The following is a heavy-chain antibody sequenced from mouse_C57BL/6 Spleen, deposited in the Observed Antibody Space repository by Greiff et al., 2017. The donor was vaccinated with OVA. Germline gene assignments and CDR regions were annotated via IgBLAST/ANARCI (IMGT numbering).Heavy chain of an antibody. CDR3: ARMAVTRAMDY. Sequence: QVQLQQSGAELVRPGTSVKVSCKASGYAFTNYLIEWVKQRPGQGLEWIGVIKPGSGGTNYNEKFKGKATLTADKSSSTAYMQLSSLTSEDSAVYFCARMAVTRAMDYWGQGTSVTVSS. J-gene: IGHJ4*01. CDR2: IKPGSGGT. D-gene: IGHD2-2*01. CDR1: GYAFTNYL. V-gene: IGHV1-54*01.